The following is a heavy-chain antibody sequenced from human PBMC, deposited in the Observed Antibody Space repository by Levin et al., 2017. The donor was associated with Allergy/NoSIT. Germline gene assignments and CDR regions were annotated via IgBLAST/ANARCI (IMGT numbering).Heavy chain of an antibody. CDR3: AAGRAWLDP. CDR1: GGSVRSDGYF. V-gene: IGHV4-61*08. J-gene: IGHJ5*02. CDR2: ISYSGST. Sequence: SETLSLTCTVSGGSVRSDGYFWTWIRQPPGTGLEYIGYISYSGSTNYSPSLKSRITISVDTSKNKLSLKLGSVTAADAAMYYCAAGRAWLDPWGHGTLVTVSS.